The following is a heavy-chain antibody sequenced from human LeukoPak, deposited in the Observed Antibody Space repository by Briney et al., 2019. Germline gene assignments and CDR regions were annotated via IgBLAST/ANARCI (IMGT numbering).Heavy chain of an antibody. V-gene: IGHV3-30*19. CDR2: ISYDGSNK. Sequence: PGGSLRLSCAASGFTFSSYDMHWVRRAPGKGLEWVAVISYDGSNKYYADSVKGRFTISRDNSKNTLYLQMNSLRAEDTAVYYCAGYSSSWFTVDYYYGMDVWGQGTTVTVSS. CDR3: AGYSSSWFTVDYYYGMDV. D-gene: IGHD6-13*01. J-gene: IGHJ6*02. CDR1: GFTFSSYD.